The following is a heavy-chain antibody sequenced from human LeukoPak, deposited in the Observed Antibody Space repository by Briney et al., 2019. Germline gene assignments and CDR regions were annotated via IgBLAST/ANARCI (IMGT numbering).Heavy chain of an antibody. V-gene: IGHV4-34*01. CDR2: INHSGST. CDR1: GGPFSGYY. CDR3: ARGQRRNYDILTGYKGVAFDI. Sequence: SETLSLTCAVYGGPFSGYYWSWIRQPPGKGLEWIGEINHSGSTNYNPSLKSRVTISVDTSKNQFSLKLSSVTAADTAVYYCARGQRRNYDILTGYKGVAFDIWGQGTMVTVSS. J-gene: IGHJ3*02. D-gene: IGHD3-9*01.